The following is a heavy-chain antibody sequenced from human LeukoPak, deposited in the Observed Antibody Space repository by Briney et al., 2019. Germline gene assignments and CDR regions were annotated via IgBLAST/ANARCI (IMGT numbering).Heavy chain of an antibody. CDR3: AREFDAHCSSTSCYVAYYYYYGMDV. CDR2: ISSSSSTI. V-gene: IGHV3-48*01. Sequence: PGGSLRLSCAASGFTFSSYSMNWVRQAPGKGLEWVSYISSSSSTIYYADSVKGRFTISRDNAKNSLYLQMNSLRAEDTAVYYRAREFDAHCSSTSCYVAYYYYYGMDVWGQGTTVTVSS. D-gene: IGHD2-2*01. J-gene: IGHJ6*02. CDR1: GFTFSSYS.